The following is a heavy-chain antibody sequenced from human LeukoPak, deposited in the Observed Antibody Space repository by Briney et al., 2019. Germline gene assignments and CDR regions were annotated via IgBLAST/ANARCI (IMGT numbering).Heavy chain of an antibody. J-gene: IGHJ4*02. D-gene: IGHD2-2*01. V-gene: IGHV3-30*02. CDR2: IRYDGSNK. Sequence: GGSLRLSCAASGFTFSSYGMHWARQAPGKGLEWVAFIRYDGSNKYYADSVKGRFTISRDNSKNTLYLQMNSLRAEDTAVYYCARDRESYYCTSTSCYLDYWGQGTLVTVSS. CDR3: ARDRESYYCTSTSCYLDY. CDR1: GFTFSSYG.